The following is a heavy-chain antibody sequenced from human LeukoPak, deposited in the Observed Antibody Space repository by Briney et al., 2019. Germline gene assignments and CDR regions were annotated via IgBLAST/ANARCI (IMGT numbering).Heavy chain of an antibody. V-gene: IGHV3-23*01. Sequence: GGSLRLSCAVSGFTFSRYATRWVRQARLKGREWGSAISGSGGSTYYAHSVKGRFTISRDNSKNTRYLQMNSLRAEDTAVYYCAKDLFGIVVVVAATSPAFDYWGQGTLVTVSS. CDR2: ISGSGGST. CDR3: AKDLFGIVVVVAATSPAFDY. D-gene: IGHD2-15*01. J-gene: IGHJ4*02. CDR1: GFTFSRYA.